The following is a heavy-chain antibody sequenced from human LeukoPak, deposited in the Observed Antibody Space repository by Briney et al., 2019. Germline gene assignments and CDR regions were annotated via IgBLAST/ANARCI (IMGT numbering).Heavy chain of an antibody. Sequence: GGSLRLSCTASGVSFSSHAMSWVRQAPGKGLEWLSYITSSSSVIYYADSVKGRFTVSRDNAMNSLYLQMNSLRGEDTALYYCARNAILGVAPSIGDVSVSAFDIWGQGTMVTVSS. V-gene: IGHV3-48*01. J-gene: IGHJ3*02. CDR1: GVSFSSHA. D-gene: IGHD3-3*01. CDR2: ITSSSSVI. CDR3: ARNAILGVAPSIGDVSVSAFDI.